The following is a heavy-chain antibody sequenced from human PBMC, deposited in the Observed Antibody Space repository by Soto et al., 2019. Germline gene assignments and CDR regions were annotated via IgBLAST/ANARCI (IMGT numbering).Heavy chain of an antibody. D-gene: IGHD1-26*01. J-gene: IGHJ4*02. V-gene: IGHV1-69*01. CDR2: IIPIFGPT. CDR3: ARVGGSYRPEFDS. Sequence: QVQLVQSGAEVKKPGSSVKVSCKASGGTFSRYAISWVRQAPGQGLEWMGGIIPIFGPTNYAQKFQGRVTITADESTSTAYMELSSLRSDDTAVYYCARVGGSYRPEFDSWGQGTLVTVSS. CDR1: GGTFSRYA.